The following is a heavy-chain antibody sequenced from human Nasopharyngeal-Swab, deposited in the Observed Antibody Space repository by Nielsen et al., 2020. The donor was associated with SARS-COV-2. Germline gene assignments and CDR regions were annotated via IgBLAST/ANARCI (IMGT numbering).Heavy chain of an antibody. Sequence: VRQCPGKGLEWIGSIYYSGSTYYNSSLKSRVTISVDTSKNQFSLKLTSVTAADTALYYCARDPHAERITIFGVVIRPGTFDIWDQGTMVTVSS. CDR3: ARDPHAERITIFGVVIRPGTFDI. V-gene: IGHV4-39*07. D-gene: IGHD3-3*01. CDR2: IYYSGST. J-gene: IGHJ3*02.